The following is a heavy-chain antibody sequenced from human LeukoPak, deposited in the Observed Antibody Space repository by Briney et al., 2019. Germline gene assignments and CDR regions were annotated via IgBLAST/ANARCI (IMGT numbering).Heavy chain of an antibody. Sequence: GGSLRLSCRVSGFTFGGYAMAWVRQAPGKGLEWVGSIRSKAYEGTTEYAASVKGRFTISRDDSNSIAYLQMNSLKTEDTDVYYCSRIERLPSSRTEVAADFWGQGTLVTVSS. D-gene: IGHD6-19*01. CDR3: SRIERLPSSRTEVAADF. V-gene: IGHV3-49*04. CDR2: IRSKAYEGTT. J-gene: IGHJ4*02. CDR1: GFTFGGYA.